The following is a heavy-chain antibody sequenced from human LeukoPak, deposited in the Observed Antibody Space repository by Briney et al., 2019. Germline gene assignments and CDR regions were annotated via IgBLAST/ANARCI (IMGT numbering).Heavy chain of an antibody. Sequence: GGSLRLSCAASGFTFSTYSIHWVRQAPGKGLEWVANINQDGSEKYYVDSVKGRFTISRDNAKNSLYLQMNSLRAEDTAVYYCAREGSLRFGESKTDYWGQGTLVTVPS. CDR3: AREGSLRFGESKTDY. J-gene: IGHJ4*02. CDR1: GFTFSTYS. CDR2: INQDGSEK. D-gene: IGHD3-10*01. V-gene: IGHV3-7*04.